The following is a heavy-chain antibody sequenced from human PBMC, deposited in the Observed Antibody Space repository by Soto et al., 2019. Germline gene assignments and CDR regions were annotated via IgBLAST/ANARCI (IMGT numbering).Heavy chain of an antibody. V-gene: IGHV3-74*01. Sequence: EVHLVESGGGLVQPGGSLRLSCAASGFTFSTSWMHWVRQVPGKGLVWVSRMNSDWTTTNYADSVKGQFTISRDNAKDTLYLQMSSLWAEDTAVYYCARGPTGWFGYDYWGRGTLVTVSS. D-gene: IGHD3-10*01. CDR3: ARGPTGWFGYDY. J-gene: IGHJ4*02. CDR2: MNSDWTTT. CDR1: GFTFSTSW.